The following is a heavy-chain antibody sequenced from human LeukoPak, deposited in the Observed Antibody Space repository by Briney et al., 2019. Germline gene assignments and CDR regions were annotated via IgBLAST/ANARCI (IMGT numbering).Heavy chain of an antibody. CDR3: ARGEMAAYFDY. D-gene: IGHD5-24*01. CDR2: IYTGGTT. CDR1: GFTVSSNY. V-gene: IGHV3-53*01. J-gene: IGHJ4*02. Sequence: GGSLRLSCAASGFTVSSNYMSWVRQAPGKGLEWVSVIYTGGTTYYADSVKGRFTISRDNSKNTLYLQMSSLRVEDTAVYYCARGEMAAYFDYWGQGTLVTVSS.